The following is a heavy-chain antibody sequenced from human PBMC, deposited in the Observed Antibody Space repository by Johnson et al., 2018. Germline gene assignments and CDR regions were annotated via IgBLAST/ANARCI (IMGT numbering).Heavy chain of an antibody. CDR1: GFTFSNSA. CDR2: ISGSGGST. CDR3: AKSQGSGWYYEYFQH. J-gene: IGHJ1*01. D-gene: IGHD6-19*01. Sequence: EVQLVESGGGLVQPGGSLRLSCAASGFTFSNSAMSWVRQAPGKGLEWVSGISGSGGSTNHADSVKGRFTIYRDNSKNTLYLQMNSLRAEDTAVYYCAKSQGSGWYYEYFQHWGQGTLVTVSS. V-gene: IGHV3-23*04.